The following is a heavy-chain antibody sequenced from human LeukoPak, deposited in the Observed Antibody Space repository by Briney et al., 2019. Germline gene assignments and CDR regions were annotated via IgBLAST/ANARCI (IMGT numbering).Heavy chain of an antibody. CDR2: ISGSGGST. D-gene: IGHD3-10*01. J-gene: IGHJ4*02. CDR1: GFTFSSYA. CDR3: AKVAARGSGSYYNAHFDY. Sequence: GRSLRLSCAASGFTFSSYAMSWVRQAPGKGLEWVSAISGSGGSTYYADSVKGRFTISRDNSKNTLYLQMNSLRAEDTAVYYCAKVAARGSGSYYNAHFDYWGQGTLVTVSS. V-gene: IGHV3-23*01.